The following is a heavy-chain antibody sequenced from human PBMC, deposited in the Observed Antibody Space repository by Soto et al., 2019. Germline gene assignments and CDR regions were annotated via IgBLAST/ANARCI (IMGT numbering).Heavy chain of an antibody. CDR3: ARDFSGSGYFDY. J-gene: IGHJ4*02. V-gene: IGHV3-33*01. CDR2: IWYDGSNK. Sequence: GGSLRLSCAASGFTFSSYGMHWVRQAPGKGLEWVAVIWYDGSNKYYADSVKGRFTISRDNSKNTLYLQMNSLRAEDTAVYYCARDFSGSGYFDYWGQGTLVTVSS. CDR1: GFTFSSYG. D-gene: IGHD1-26*01.